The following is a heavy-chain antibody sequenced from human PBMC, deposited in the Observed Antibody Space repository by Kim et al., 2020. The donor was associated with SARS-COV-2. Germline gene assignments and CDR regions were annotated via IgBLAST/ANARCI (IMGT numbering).Heavy chain of an antibody. J-gene: IGHJ6*02. CDR1: GFTFSNYA. CDR2: VWYDGNNK. V-gene: IGHV3-33*01. D-gene: IGHD3-22*01. Sequence: GGSLRLSCAASGFTFSNYAMHWVRQAPGKGLEWVAVVWYDGNNKYYADSMKGRFTISRDNSKNTLYLQMNNLSAEDTAVYYCAGYDSSGHYRRIYGMDVWGQGTTVTVSS. CDR3: AGYDSSGHYRRIYGMDV.